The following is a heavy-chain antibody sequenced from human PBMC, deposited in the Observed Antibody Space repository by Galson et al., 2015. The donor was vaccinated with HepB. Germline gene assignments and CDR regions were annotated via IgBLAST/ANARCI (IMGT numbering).Heavy chain of an antibody. V-gene: IGHV1-46*01. J-gene: IGHJ6*02. Sequence: SVTVSCKASGSTFTSYDINWVRQATGQGLEWMGIVNPTGGSTSYAQKFQGRVTMTKDTSTSTVYMELSSLRSEDTAVYYCARVLDSGCDYDWHFYYGMDVWGQGTTVTVSS. CDR1: GSTFTSYD. CDR3: ARVLDSGCDYDWHFYYGMDV. D-gene: IGHD5-12*01. CDR2: VNPTGGST.